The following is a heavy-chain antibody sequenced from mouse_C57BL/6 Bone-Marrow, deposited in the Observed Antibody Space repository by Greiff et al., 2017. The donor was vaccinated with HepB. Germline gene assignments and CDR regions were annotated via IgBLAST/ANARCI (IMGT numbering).Heavy chain of an antibody. Sequence: LQESGPELVKPGASVKISCKASGYAFSSSWMNWVKQRPGKGLEWIGRIYPGDGDTNYNGKFKGKATLTADKSSSTAYMQLSSLTSEDSAVYFCARDYYGSTGDYWGQGTTLTVSS. V-gene: IGHV1-82*01. CDR2: IYPGDGDT. J-gene: IGHJ2*01. CDR1: GYAFSSSW. CDR3: ARDYYGSTGDY. D-gene: IGHD1-1*01.